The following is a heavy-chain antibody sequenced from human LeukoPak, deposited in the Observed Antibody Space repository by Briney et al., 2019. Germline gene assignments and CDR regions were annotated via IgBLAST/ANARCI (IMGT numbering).Heavy chain of an antibody. Sequence: RAGGSLRLSCSASGFTFSTYSMNWVRLAPGKGLEWVSYITRSGPTIYYADSVKGRFTISRDNAKNSLFLQMNSLRAEDTAVYYCARVTMVRGVIGAFDIWGQGTMVTVSS. CDR1: GFTFSTYS. CDR2: ITRSGPTI. D-gene: IGHD3-10*01. CDR3: ARVTMVRGVIGAFDI. V-gene: IGHV3-48*04. J-gene: IGHJ3*02.